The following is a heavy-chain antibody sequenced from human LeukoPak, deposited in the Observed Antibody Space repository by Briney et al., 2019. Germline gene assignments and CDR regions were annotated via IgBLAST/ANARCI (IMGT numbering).Heavy chain of an antibody. CDR3: ARGPNWGESGAFDI. D-gene: IGHD7-27*01. Sequence: ASVKVSCKASRGTLSSYSISWVRQAPGQGLEWMGGIIPIFGTANYAQKFQGRVTITADESTSTAYMELSSLRSEDTAVYYCARGPNWGESGAFDIWGQGTMVTVSS. CDR1: RGTLSSYS. V-gene: IGHV1-69*01. CDR2: IIPIFGTA. J-gene: IGHJ3*02.